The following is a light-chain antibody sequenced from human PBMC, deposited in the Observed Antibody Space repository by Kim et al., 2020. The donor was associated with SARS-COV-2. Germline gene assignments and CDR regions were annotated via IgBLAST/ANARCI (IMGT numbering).Light chain of an antibody. CDR1: QSVSSSY. CDR3: QQYGSSPKLT. CDR2: GAS. Sequence: PGERATLSCRASQSVSSSYLAWYQQKPGQAPRLLIYGASSRATGIPDRFSGSGSGTDFTLTISRLEPEDFAVYYCQQYGSSPKLTFGGGTKVDIK. V-gene: IGKV3-20*01. J-gene: IGKJ4*01.